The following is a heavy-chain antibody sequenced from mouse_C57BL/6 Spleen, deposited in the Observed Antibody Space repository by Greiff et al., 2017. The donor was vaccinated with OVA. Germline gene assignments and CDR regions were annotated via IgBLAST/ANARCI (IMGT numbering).Heavy chain of an antibody. V-gene: IGHV2-2*01. J-gene: IGHJ4*01. CDR2: IWSGGST. D-gene: IGHD2-14*01. CDR3: ARGDRYYAMDY. CDR1: GFSLTSYG. Sequence: QVQLQQSGPGLVQPSQSLSITCTVSGFSLTSYGVHWVRQSPGKGLEWLGVIWSGGSTDYNAAFISRLSISKDNSKSQVFFKMNRLQADDTAIYYCARGDRYYAMDYWGQGTSVTVSS.